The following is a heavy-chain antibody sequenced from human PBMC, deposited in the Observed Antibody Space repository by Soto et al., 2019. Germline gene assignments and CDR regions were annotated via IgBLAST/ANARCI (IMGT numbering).Heavy chain of an antibody. CDR2: IVLLFRTT. V-gene: IGHV1-69*01. CDR1: GDTFTSYA. Sequence: QVQLVQSGAEVKKPGSSVKVSCKTSGDTFTSYAISWVRHAPGQGLEWVGGIVLLFRTTDYAQKFQGRVTITADESTNTVYRDLSSLKSEDTAIYYCARNLLAVAGRHGDWGQGTLVTVSS. CDR3: ARNLLAVAGRHGD. D-gene: IGHD6-19*01. J-gene: IGHJ4*02.